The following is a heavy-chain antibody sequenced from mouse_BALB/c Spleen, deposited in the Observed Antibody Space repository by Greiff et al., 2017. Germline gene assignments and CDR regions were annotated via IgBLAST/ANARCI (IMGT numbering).Heavy chain of an antibody. J-gene: IGHJ3*01. Sequence: EVQGVESGGGLVQPGGSRKLSCAASGFTFSSFGMHWVRQAPEKGLEWVAYISSGSSTIYYADTVKGRFTISRDNPKNTLFLQMTSLRSEDTAMYYCARSRDYDVLFAYWGQGTLVTVSA. D-gene: IGHD2-4*01. CDR2: ISSGSSTI. CDR1: GFTFSSFG. CDR3: ARSRDYDVLFAY. V-gene: IGHV5-17*02.